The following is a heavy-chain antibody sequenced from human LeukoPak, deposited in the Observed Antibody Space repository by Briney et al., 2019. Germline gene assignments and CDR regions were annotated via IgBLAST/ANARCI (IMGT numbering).Heavy chain of an antibody. V-gene: IGHV1-2*02. CDR1: GYTFTSYY. Sequence: ASVKVSCKASGYTFTSYYMHWVRQAPGQGLEWMGWINPNSGGTNYAQKFQGRVTMTRDMSTSTVYMELSSLRSEDTAVYYCARGVVGDYYDSSGSQDFDYWGQGTLVTVSS. J-gene: IGHJ4*02. D-gene: IGHD3-22*01. CDR2: INPNSGGT. CDR3: ARGVVGDYYDSSGSQDFDY.